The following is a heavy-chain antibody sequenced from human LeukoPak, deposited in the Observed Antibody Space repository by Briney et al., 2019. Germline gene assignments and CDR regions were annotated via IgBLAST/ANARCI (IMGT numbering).Heavy chain of an antibody. CDR2: IDQGGSVR. Sequence: HPWGSLRLSCAASGFSFSTYWMSWVRQTPEKGLEFVANIDQGGSVRNYMDSLKGRCTISRDNAKKSLYLEINSLRADDTAVYYCARDPESSSFDLWGRGALVTVSS. CDR1: GFSFSTYW. D-gene: IGHD6-13*01. J-gene: IGHJ4*02. CDR3: ARDPESSSFDL. V-gene: IGHV3-7*01.